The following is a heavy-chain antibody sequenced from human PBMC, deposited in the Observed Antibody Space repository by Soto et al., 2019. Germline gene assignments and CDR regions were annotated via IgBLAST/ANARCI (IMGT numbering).Heavy chain of an antibody. CDR1: GFTFSSYA. Sequence: QVQLVESGGGVVQPGRSLRLSCAASGFTFSSYAMHWVRQAPGKGLEWVAVISYDGSNKYYADSVKGRFTISRDNSKNTLYLQMNSLRAEDTAVYYCASDGDYGYWGQGHLVTVSS. J-gene: IGHJ4*02. V-gene: IGHV3-30-3*01. CDR2: ISYDGSNK. CDR3: ASDGDYGY. D-gene: IGHD4-17*01.